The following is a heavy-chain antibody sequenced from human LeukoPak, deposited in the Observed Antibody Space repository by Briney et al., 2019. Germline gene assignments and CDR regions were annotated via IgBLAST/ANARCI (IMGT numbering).Heavy chain of an antibody. J-gene: IGHJ6*02. CDR1: GFTVSSNY. Sequence: SGGSLRLSCAASGFTVSSNYMSWVRQAPGKGLEWVSAISGSGGSTYYADSVKGRFTISRDNSKNTLYLQMNSLRAEDTAVYYCAKADSGQYYYYGMDVWGQGTTVTVSS. D-gene: IGHD5-12*01. V-gene: IGHV3-23*01. CDR2: ISGSGGST. CDR3: AKADSGQYYYYGMDV.